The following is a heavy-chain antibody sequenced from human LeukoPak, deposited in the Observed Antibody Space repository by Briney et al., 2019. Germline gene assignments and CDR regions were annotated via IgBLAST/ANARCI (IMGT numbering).Heavy chain of an antibody. Sequence: HPGGSLRLSCAASGFTFNSHAMSWVRQAPRKGLEWVSAISGSGSTTYYADSVKGRFTMSRDNSKNTLYLHMNRLRGEDTAVYYCAKGEGGSGSYINAFDIWGQGTMVTVSS. D-gene: IGHD3-10*01. CDR1: GFTFNSHA. CDR3: AKGEGGSGSYINAFDI. J-gene: IGHJ3*02. CDR2: ISGSGSTT. V-gene: IGHV3-23*01.